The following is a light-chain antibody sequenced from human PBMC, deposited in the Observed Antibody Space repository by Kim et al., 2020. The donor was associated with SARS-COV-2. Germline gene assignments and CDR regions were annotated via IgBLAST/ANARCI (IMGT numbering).Light chain of an antibody. CDR1: QSISTN. CDR2: AAS. J-gene: IGKJ4*01. Sequence: ASVGDSVPITCRASQSISTNLNWYQQKSGKAPKLLIYAASSLQGGVPSRFSGSGSGTDFTLTISSLQPEDSATYYCQQSNSTPLTFGGGTKVDIK. CDR3: QQSNSTPLT. V-gene: IGKV1-39*01.